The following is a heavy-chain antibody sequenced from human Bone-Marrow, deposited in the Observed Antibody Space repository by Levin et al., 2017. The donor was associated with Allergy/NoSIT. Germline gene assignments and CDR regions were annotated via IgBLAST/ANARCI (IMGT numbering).Heavy chain of an antibody. CDR2: IDLSDGST. CDR3: AREKSRTSYFDY. Sequence: ASVKVSCKASGYTFTGYYMHWVRQAPGQGLEWTGVIDLSDGSTSYSQNFQGRVTMTRDTSTSTVYMELSSLRSEDTAVYYCAREKSRTSYFDYWGQGTLVTVSS. J-gene: IGHJ4*02. V-gene: IGHV1-46*01. CDR1: GYTFTGYY. D-gene: IGHD1-14*01.